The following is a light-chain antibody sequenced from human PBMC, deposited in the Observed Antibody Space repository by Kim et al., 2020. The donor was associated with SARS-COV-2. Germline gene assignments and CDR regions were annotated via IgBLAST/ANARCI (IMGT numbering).Light chain of an antibody. CDR1: GTGRKS. CDR3: QVWDSSSDHRVV. CDR2: YDS. V-gene: IGLV3-21*04. Sequence: PGKTARITCGGSGTGRKSVNWYQQKPGQAPVLVINYDSDRPSGIPERCSGANSGNTATLTISRVEAGDEDDYYCQVWDSSSDHRVVFGGGTQLTVL. J-gene: IGLJ2*01.